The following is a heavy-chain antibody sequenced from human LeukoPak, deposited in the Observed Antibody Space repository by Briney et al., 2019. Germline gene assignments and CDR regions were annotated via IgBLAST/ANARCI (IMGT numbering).Heavy chain of an antibody. D-gene: IGHD3-10*01. CDR2: ISDSGDQR. Sequence: PGGSLRLSCAASGFIFNSYAMNWVRQAPGKGLEWVSTISDSGDQRFGADSVRGRFNISRDNSKNTLYLQMSSLRADDTAIYYCAKRLDIRGVIPDAFDIWGPGTMVTVSS. CDR1: GFIFNSYA. J-gene: IGHJ3*02. CDR3: AKRLDIRGVIPDAFDI. V-gene: IGHV3-23*01.